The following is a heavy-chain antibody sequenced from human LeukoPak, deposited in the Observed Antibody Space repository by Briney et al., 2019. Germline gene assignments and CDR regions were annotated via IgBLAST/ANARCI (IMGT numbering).Heavy chain of an antibody. CDR3: ARSELLWFGELFSYFDY. Sequence: GRSLRLSCAASGFTFSSYAMHWVRQAPGKGLEWVAVISYDGSNKYYADSVKGRFTISRDNSKNALYLQMNSLRAEDTAVYYCARSELLWFGELFSYFDYWGQGTLVTVSS. V-gene: IGHV3-30*04. CDR1: GFTFSSYA. D-gene: IGHD3-10*01. J-gene: IGHJ4*02. CDR2: ISYDGSNK.